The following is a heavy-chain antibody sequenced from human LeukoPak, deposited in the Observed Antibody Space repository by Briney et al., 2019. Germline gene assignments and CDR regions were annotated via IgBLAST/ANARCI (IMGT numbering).Heavy chain of an antibody. CDR1: GFTFSSYG. J-gene: IGHJ3*02. D-gene: IGHD2-21*01. Sequence: GGSLRLSCAASGFTFSSYGMHWVRQAPGKGLEWVAVIWYDGSSKYYADSVKGRFTISRDNSKNTLYLQMNSLRAEDTAVYYCARDSLFGDAFDIWGQGTMVTVSS. V-gene: IGHV3-33*01. CDR2: IWYDGSSK. CDR3: ARDSLFGDAFDI.